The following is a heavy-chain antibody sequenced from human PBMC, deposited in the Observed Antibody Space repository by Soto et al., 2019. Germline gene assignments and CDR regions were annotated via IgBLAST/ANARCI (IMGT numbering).Heavy chain of an antibody. CDR1: GGTFSSYA. CDR3: ARDRYSSGNWFDP. V-gene: IGHV1-69*12. J-gene: IGHJ5*02. CDR2: IIPIFGTA. Sequence: QVQLVQSGAEVKKPGSSVKVSCKASGGTFSSYASSWVRQAPGQGLEWMGGIIPIFGTANYAQKLQGRFTITADESTSPAYMELSSLRSEATAVYYCARDRYSSGNWFDPWGQGTLVTASS. D-gene: IGHD4-4*01.